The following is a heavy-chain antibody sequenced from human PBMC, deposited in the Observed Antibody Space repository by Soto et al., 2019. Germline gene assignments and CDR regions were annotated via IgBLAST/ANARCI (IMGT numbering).Heavy chain of an antibody. CDR2: IKSQPDGGTT. D-gene: IGHD1-1*01. Sequence: GGSLRLSCAASGFTFSKAWMNWVRQAPGKGLEWVGRIKSQPDGGTTDYAAPVKGRFTISRDDLKNTLYLQMSSLETEDTAVYYGVVSTATTDYWGQGTLVTVSS. V-gene: IGHV3-15*07. J-gene: IGHJ4*02. CDR3: VVSTATTDY. CDR1: GFTFSKAW.